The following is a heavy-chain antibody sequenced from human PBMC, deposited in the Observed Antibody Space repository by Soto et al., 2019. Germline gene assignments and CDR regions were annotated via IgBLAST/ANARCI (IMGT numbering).Heavy chain of an antibody. CDR1: GGSISSSSYY. CDR2: IYYSGST. J-gene: IGHJ5*02. D-gene: IGHD3-22*01. V-gene: IGHV4-39*07. CDR3: ASLHDSSGYYYDWFDP. Sequence: PSETLSLTCTVSGGSISSSSYYWGWIRQPPGKGLEWIGSIYYSGSTYYNPSLKSRVTISVDTSKNQFSLKLSSVTATDTAVYYCASLHDSSGYYYDWFDPWGQGTLVTVSS.